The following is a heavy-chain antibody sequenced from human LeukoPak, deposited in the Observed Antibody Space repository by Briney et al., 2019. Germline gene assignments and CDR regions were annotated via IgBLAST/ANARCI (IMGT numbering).Heavy chain of an antibody. V-gene: IGHV3-7*01. J-gene: IGHJ6*03. CDR1: GFTFSSYW. Sequence: GGSLRLSCAASGFTFSSYWMSWVRQAPGKGLEWVANIKQDGSEKYYVDSVKGRFTISRDNAKNSLYLQMSSLRAEDTAVYYCARNFSSGYYPTYYYYYMDVWGKGTTVTVSS. D-gene: IGHD3-22*01. CDR2: IKQDGSEK. CDR3: ARNFSSGYYPTYYYYYMDV.